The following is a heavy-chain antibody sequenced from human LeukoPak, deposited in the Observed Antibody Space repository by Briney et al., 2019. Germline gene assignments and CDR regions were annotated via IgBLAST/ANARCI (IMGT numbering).Heavy chain of an antibody. V-gene: IGHV3-30*18. CDR2: ISYDGSNK. CDR1: GFTFSSYG. J-gene: IGHJ4*02. Sequence: GGSLRLSCAASGFTFSSYGMHWVRQAPGKGLEWVAVISYDGSNKYYADSVKGRFTISRDNSKNTLYLQMNSLRAKDTAVYYCAKRQYNWNDGGLDYWGQGTLVTVSS. D-gene: IGHD1-1*01. CDR3: AKRQYNWNDGGLDY.